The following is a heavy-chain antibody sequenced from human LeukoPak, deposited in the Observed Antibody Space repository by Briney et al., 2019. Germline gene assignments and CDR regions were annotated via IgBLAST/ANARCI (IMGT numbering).Heavy chain of an antibody. D-gene: IGHD3-16*01. CDR2: ISGSGGST. J-gene: IGHJ5*02. Sequence: GGSLRLSCTASGFTFGDYAMSWVRQAPGKGLEWVSAISGSGGSTYYADSVKGRFTISRDNSKNTLYLQMNSLRAEDTAVYYCARWARLAGRWFDPWGQGTLVTVSS. CDR1: GFTFGDYA. V-gene: IGHV3-23*01. CDR3: ARWARLAGRWFDP.